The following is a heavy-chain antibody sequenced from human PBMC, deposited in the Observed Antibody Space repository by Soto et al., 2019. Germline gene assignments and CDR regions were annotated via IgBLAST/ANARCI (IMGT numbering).Heavy chain of an antibody. D-gene: IGHD1-26*01. CDR3: ARVALYSGSYPDAFDI. CDR2: IWYDGSNK. V-gene: IGHV3-33*08. CDR1: GFTFSSYG. J-gene: IGHJ3*02. Sequence: WGTLRLSCAASGFTFSSYGMHWVRQAPGKGLEWVAVIWYDGSNKYYADSVKGRFTISRDNTKNTLYLQMNSLRAEDTAVYYCARVALYSGSYPDAFDIWGQGTMVTVSS.